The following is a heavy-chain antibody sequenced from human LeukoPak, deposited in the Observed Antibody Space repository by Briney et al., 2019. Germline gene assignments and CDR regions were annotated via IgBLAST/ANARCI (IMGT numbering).Heavy chain of an antibody. V-gene: IGHV4-59*08. Sequence: SETLSLTCTVSGGSISSYYWSWIRQPPGKGLEWIGYIYYSGSTNYNPSLKSRVTISVDTSKNQFSLKLSSVTAADTAVYYCARHYDSSGYYPYYFDYWGQGTLVTVSS. CDR2: IYYSGST. D-gene: IGHD3-22*01. CDR1: GGSISSYY. J-gene: IGHJ4*02. CDR3: ARHYDSSGYYPYYFDY.